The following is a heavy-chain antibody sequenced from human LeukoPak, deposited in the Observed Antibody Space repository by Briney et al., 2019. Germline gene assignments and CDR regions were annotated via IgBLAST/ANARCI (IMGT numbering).Heavy chain of an antibody. J-gene: IGHJ4*02. D-gene: IGHD3-9*01. Sequence: GSLRLSCAASGFAFSVYAMHWVRQAPGKGLEWVALISYDGSNKYYADSVKGRFTISRDNSKNTLYLQMNSLRAEDTAVYYCARDPGYPYYFDYWGQGTLVTVSS. V-gene: IGHV3-30-3*01. CDR3: ARDPGYPYYFDY. CDR1: GFAFSVYA. CDR2: ISYDGSNK.